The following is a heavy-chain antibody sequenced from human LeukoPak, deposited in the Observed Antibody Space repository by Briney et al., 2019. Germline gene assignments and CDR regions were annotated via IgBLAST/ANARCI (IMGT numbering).Heavy chain of an antibody. J-gene: IGHJ3*02. CDR2: IYYSGST. CDR3: ARAIVVVPAAMRGGAFDI. V-gene: IGHV4-39*07. D-gene: IGHD2-2*01. CDR1: GGSISSSSYY. Sequence: PSETLSLTCTVSGGSISSSSYYWGWIRQPPGKGLEWIGSIYYSGSTYYNPSLKSRVTISVDTSKNQFSLKLSSVTAADTAVYYCARAIVVVPAAMRGGAFDIWGQGTMVTVSS.